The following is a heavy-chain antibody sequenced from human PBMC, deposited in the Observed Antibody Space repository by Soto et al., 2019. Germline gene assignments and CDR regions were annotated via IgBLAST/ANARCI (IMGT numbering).Heavy chain of an antibody. V-gene: IGHV4-31*03. CDR1: GISIRNGGYY. D-gene: IGHD3-10*01. CDR3: ARDQPIRGIIVTTAFHF. J-gene: IGHJ3*01. Sequence: SETLSLTCSVSGISIRNGGYYWNWIRQHPGKGLEWIGNIYYNGSSSYNPSLKTRVFMSVNTSTTQFSLKLTSLTTADTATYYCARDQPIRGIIVTTAFHFWGRGTVVTVSS. CDR2: IYYNGSS.